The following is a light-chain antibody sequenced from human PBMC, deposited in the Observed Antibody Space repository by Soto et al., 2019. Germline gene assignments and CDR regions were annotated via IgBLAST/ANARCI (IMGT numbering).Light chain of an antibody. CDR3: QQSNEWPTWT. V-gene: IGKV3-15*01. Sequence: EIVMTQSPATLSVSPGETATLSCRASQSVSTNLAWYQQRPGQAPRLLIYGASTRATGIPARFSGSGSGTEFTLTISSLQSEDFAVYYCQQSNEWPTWTFGQGTKVEVK. CDR2: GAS. J-gene: IGKJ1*01. CDR1: QSVSTN.